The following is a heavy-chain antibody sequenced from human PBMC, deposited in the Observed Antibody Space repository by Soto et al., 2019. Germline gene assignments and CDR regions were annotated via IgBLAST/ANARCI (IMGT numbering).Heavy chain of an antibody. CDR3: ARVRVTMVRGVIITSGYYGMDV. CDR2: IYHSGST. J-gene: IGHJ6*02. CDR1: GGSISSSNW. Sequence: SETLSLSCAVSGGSISSSNWWSWVRQPPGKGLEWIGEIYHSGSTNYNPSLKSRVTISVDKSKNQFSLKLSSVTAADTAVYYCARVRVTMVRGVIITSGYYGMDVWGQGTTVTVSS. D-gene: IGHD3-10*01. V-gene: IGHV4-4*02.